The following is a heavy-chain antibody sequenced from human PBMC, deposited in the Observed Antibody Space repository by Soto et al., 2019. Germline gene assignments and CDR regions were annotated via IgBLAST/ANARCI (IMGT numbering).Heavy chain of an antibody. J-gene: IGHJ5*02. CDR3: ARAEESFLLPGPNWFDP. Sequence: GASVKVSCKASGYTFTSYGISWVRQAPGQGLEWMGWISAYNGNTNYAQKLQGRVTMTTDTSTSTAYMELRSLRSDDTAVYYCARAEESFLLPGPNWFDPWGQGTLVTVSS. D-gene: IGHD2-15*01. V-gene: IGHV1-18*01. CDR1: GYTFTSYG. CDR2: ISAYNGNT.